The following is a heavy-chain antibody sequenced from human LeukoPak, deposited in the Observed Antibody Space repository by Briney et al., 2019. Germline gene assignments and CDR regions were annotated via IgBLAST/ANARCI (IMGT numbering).Heavy chain of an antibody. CDR3: ARAKRVGYCSGGSCYSWESYYYYYYMDV. CDR2: ISSSSSYI. D-gene: IGHD2-15*01. V-gene: IGHV3-21*01. J-gene: IGHJ6*03. CDR1: GFTFSSYS. Sequence: PGGSLRLSCAASGFTFSSYSMNWVRQAPGKGLEWVSSISSSSSYIYYADSVKGRFTISRDNAKNSLYLQMNSLRAEDTAVYYCARAKRVGYCSGGSCYSWESYYYYYYMDVWGKGTTVTISS.